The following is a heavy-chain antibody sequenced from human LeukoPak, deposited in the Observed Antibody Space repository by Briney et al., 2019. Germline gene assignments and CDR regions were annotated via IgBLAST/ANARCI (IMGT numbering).Heavy chain of an antibody. V-gene: IGHV5-51*01. CDR1: GYSFTSYW. CDR2: IYPGDSDT. CDR3: ARIDDYGDYSEGHFDY. Sequence: GESLKISCKGSGYSFTSYWIGWVRQMPGKGLEWMGIIYPGDSDTRYSPSFQGQVTISADKSISTAYLQWSSLKASDTAMYYCARIDDYGDYSEGHFDYWGQGTLVTVSS. J-gene: IGHJ4*02. D-gene: IGHD4-17*01.